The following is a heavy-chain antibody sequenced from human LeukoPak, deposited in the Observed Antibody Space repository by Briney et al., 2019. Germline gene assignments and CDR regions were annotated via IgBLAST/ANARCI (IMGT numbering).Heavy chain of an antibody. CDR3: ARDKRDGPSGGWYSDY. CDR1: RFTFSSYA. Sequence: GGSLRLSCAASRFTFSSYAMHWVRQAPGKGLEWVAVISCDGSNKYYADSVKGRFTISRDNSNNTLYLQMNSLRAEDTAVYYCARDKRDGPSGGWYSDYWGQGTLVTVSS. D-gene: IGHD6-19*01. J-gene: IGHJ4*02. V-gene: IGHV3-30-3*01. CDR2: ISCDGSNK.